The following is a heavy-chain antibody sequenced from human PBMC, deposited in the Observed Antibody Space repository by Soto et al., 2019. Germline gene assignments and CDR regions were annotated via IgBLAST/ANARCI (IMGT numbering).Heavy chain of an antibody. Sequence: GASVKVSCEASGGTFSSYTISWVRQAPGQGLEWMGRIIPILGIANYAQKFQGRVTITADKSTSTAYMELSSLRSEDTAVYYCARGSRDIVVVVAATLGADAFDIWGQGTMVTVSS. CDR2: IIPILGIA. CDR3: ARGSRDIVVVVAATLGADAFDI. V-gene: IGHV1-69*02. J-gene: IGHJ3*02. CDR1: GGTFSSYT. D-gene: IGHD2-15*01.